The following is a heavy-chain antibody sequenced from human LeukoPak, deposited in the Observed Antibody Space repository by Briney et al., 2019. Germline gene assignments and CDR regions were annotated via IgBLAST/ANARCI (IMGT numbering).Heavy chain of an antibody. Sequence: ASVKVSCKASGGTFKNYAINWVRQAPGQGLEWMGGIIPIFGTGNYAQKFQGRVTISADESTTTAYMELRDLRSEDTAVYYCARGWDNSGQIPFFYWGQGTLVTVSS. J-gene: IGHJ4*02. CDR2: IIPIFGTG. V-gene: IGHV1-69*01. CDR3: ARGWDNSGQIPFFY. CDR1: GGTFKNYA. D-gene: IGHD3-22*01.